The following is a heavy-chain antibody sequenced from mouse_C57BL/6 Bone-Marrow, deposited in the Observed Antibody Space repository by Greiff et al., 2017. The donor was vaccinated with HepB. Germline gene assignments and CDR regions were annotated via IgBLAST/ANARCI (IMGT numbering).Heavy chain of an antibody. Sequence: EVKLVESGGGLVQPGGSLSLSCAASGFTFTDYYMSWVRQPPGKALEWLGFIRNKANGYTTEYSSSVKGRFTISRDNSQSILYLQMNALRAEDSATYYCARYYYGSSYACDYWGQGTTLTVSS. CDR2: IRNKANGYTT. CDR3: ARYYYGSSYACDY. CDR1: GFTFTDYY. J-gene: IGHJ2*01. V-gene: IGHV7-3*01. D-gene: IGHD1-1*01.